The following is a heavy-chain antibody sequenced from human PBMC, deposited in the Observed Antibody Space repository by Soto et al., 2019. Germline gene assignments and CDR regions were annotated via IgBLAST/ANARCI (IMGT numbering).Heavy chain of an antibody. V-gene: IGHV1-69*01. Sequence: QVQLVQSGAEVKKPGSSVKVSCKASGGTFSSYAISWVRQAPGQGLEWMGGIIPIFGTANYAQKFQGRVTITADDSRSPAYMELSSLRSEDTAVYYCARDQVGGSWYSPYYYGMAVWGHGTTVTVSS. CDR2: IIPIFGTA. CDR1: GGTFSSYA. D-gene: IGHD6-13*01. J-gene: IGHJ6*02. CDR3: ARDQVGGSWYSPYYYGMAV.